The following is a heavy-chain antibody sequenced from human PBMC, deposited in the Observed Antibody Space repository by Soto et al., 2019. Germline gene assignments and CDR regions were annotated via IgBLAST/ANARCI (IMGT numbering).Heavy chain of an antibody. CDR3: ARGASWFDP. J-gene: IGHJ5*02. Sequence: PSETLSLTCTVSGGSVGSGSYYWSWIRQPPGKGLEWIGYIYYSGSTNYNPSLKSRVTISVDTSKHQFSLKLSSVTAADTAVYYCARGASWFDPWGQGALVTVSS. CDR2: IYYSGST. V-gene: IGHV4-61*01. CDR1: GGSVGSGSYY.